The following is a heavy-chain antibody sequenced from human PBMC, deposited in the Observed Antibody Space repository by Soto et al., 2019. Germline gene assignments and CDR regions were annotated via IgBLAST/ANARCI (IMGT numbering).Heavy chain of an antibody. CDR3: ARGTRSSSYNYYGMDV. D-gene: IGHD6-6*01. CDR1: GGTFSSYA. CDR2: IIPIFGTA. J-gene: IGHJ6*02. Sequence: QVQLVQSGAEVKKPGSSVKVSCKASGGTFSSYAISWVRQAPGQGLEWMGGIIPIFGTANYAQKFQGRVTITADESTSPAYMELSSLRSEDTAVYYCARGTRSSSYNYYGMDVWGQGTTVTVSS. V-gene: IGHV1-69*01.